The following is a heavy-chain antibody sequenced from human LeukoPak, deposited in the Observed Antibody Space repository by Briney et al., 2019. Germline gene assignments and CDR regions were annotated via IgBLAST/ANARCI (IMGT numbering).Heavy chain of an antibody. D-gene: IGHD3-10*01. Sequence: SETLSLXCTVSGGSISSGSYYWGWIRQPPGKGLEWIGSIYYSGSTYYNPSLKSRVTISVDTSKNQFSLKLSSVTAADTAVYYCARQAKYYYGSENPFDYWGQGTLVTVSS. CDR1: GGSISSGSYY. V-gene: IGHV4-39*01. CDR2: IYYSGST. CDR3: ARQAKYYYGSENPFDY. J-gene: IGHJ4*02.